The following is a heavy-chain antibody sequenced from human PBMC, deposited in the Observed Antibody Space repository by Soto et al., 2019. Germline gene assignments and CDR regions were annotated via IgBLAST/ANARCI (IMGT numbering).Heavy chain of an antibody. CDR2: SGGGGGTT. CDR3: ARDWTGNTCPCLDV. V-gene: IGHV3-23*01. CDR1: GFTFSNYA. D-gene: IGHD2-8*02. J-gene: IGHJ6*02. Sequence: EVQLWESGGGLVQPGGSLRLSCAASGFTFSNYALTWVRQSPGKGLEWVSTSGGGGGTTYYADSVKGRFTISRDNSKNTLSLQMSSLRFEDTAIYCCARDWTGNTCPCLDVWGQGTTVSVSS.